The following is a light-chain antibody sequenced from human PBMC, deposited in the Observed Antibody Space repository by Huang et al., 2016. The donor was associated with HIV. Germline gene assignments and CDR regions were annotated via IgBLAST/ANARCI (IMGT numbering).Light chain of an antibody. CDR3: QQFNNWPPRFT. CDR1: QNIGDN. CDR2: GAS. Sequence: EIVMTQSPATLSVSPGERATLSCRASQNIGDNLTWSPHKPGQAPRLLIYGASTRATGIPPRFSCSVSGTEFTLTISGLESYDFAVYYWQQFNNWPPRFTFGPGTTVDVK. V-gene: IGKV3-15*01. J-gene: IGKJ3*01.